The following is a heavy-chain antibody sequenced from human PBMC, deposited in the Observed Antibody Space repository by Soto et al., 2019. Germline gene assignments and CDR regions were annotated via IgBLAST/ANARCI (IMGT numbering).Heavy chain of an antibody. CDR3: ARRGYDFRSGYYYYGMDV. CDR1: GGSFSGYY. V-gene: IGHV4-34*01. CDR2: INHSGST. D-gene: IGHD3-3*01. Sequence: SETLSLTCAVYGGSFSGYYWSWIRQPPGKGLEWIGEINHSGSTNYNPSLKSRVTISVDTSKNQFSLKLSSVTAADTAVYYCARRGYDFRSGYYYYGMDVWGQGTTVTVSS. J-gene: IGHJ6*02.